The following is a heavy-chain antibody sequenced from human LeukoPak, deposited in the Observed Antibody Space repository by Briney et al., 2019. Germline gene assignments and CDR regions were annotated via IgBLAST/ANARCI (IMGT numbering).Heavy chain of an antibody. D-gene: IGHD3-16*01. Sequence: ASVKVSCKTSGYTFTGHHIHWVRQAPAQGLEWMGWIYPSSGGTKYGQKFKGTLTITRDTSVSTAYMELTRLQFDDTAVYSCVGVTYSSYDDFDYWGQGTLVTVSS. CDR3: VGVTYSSYDDFDY. CDR2: IYPSSGGT. CDR1: GYTFTGHH. J-gene: IGHJ4*02. V-gene: IGHV1-2*02.